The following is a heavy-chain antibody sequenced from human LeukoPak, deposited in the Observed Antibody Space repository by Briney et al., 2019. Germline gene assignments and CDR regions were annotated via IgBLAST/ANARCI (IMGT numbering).Heavy chain of an antibody. CDR1: AYTFTSYG. CDR2: ISAYNGNT. CDR3: ARGGGITMVRGVIIIRYYFDY. J-gene: IGHJ4*02. Sequence: ASVTVSCKASAYTFTSYGISWMRQAPGQGIEWMGWISAYNGNTNYAQKLQGRVTMTTETSTSTAYMELRSLRSDDTAVYYCARGGGITMVRGVIIIRYYFDYWGQGTLVTVSS. D-gene: IGHD3-10*01. V-gene: IGHV1-18*01.